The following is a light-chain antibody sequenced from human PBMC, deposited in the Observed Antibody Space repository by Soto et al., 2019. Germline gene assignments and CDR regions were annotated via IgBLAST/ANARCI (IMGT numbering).Light chain of an antibody. CDR3: AAWDDSLNVV. J-gene: IGLJ2*01. CDR2: SNN. V-gene: IGLV1-44*01. CDR1: SSNIGSNT. Sequence: QAVVTQPPSASGTPGQRVTISCSGSSSNIGSNTVNWYQQLPGTAPKLLIYSNNQRPSGVPDRFSGSKSGTSASLDISGLQSEDEADYYWAAWDDSLNVVFGGGTQLTVL.